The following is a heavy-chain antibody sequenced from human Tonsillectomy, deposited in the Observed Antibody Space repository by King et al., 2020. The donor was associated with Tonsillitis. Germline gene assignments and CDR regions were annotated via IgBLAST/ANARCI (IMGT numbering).Heavy chain of an antibody. CDR3: ARGTVITTCYYYYYMDV. D-gene: IGHD4-11*01. V-gene: IGHV4-4*07. Sequence: VQLQESGPGLVKPSETLSLTCTVSGGSISSYYWSWIRQPAGKGLEWIGRIYTSGSTNYNPSLKSRVTMSVDTSKNQFSLKLSSVTAADTAVYYCARGTVITTCYYYYYMDVWGEGTTVTVSS. CDR2: IYTSGST. J-gene: IGHJ6*03. CDR1: GGSISSYY.